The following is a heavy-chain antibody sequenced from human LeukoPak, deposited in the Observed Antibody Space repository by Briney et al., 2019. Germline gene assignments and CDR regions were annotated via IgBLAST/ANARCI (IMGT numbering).Heavy chain of an antibody. V-gene: IGHV3-30-3*01. CDR2: ISYDGSNK. D-gene: IGHD3-10*01. CDR3: ARSYGSGSYYEHYFDY. J-gene: IGHJ4*02. CDR1: GFTFSSYA. Sequence: GGSLRLSCAASGFTFSSYAMHWVRQAPGKGLEWVAVISYDGSNKYYADSVKGRFTISRDNSKNTLYLQMNSLRAEDTAVYYCARSYGSGSYYEHYFDYWGQGTLVTVSS.